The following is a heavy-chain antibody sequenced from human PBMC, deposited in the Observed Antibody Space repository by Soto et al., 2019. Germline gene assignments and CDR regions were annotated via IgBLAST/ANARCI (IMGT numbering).Heavy chain of an antibody. D-gene: IGHD5-18*01. CDR3: AKDSGYNYGYFRWFDP. Sequence: PSETLSLTCTVSGGSISSGDYYWSWIRQPPGRGLEWIGHIFYSGSTNYNPALKSRVTISVDTSKSQFSLKLSSVTAADTAVYYCAKDSGYNYGYFRWFDPWGQGTLVTVSS. CDR2: IFYSGST. CDR1: GGSISSGDYY. J-gene: IGHJ5*02. V-gene: IGHV4-61*08.